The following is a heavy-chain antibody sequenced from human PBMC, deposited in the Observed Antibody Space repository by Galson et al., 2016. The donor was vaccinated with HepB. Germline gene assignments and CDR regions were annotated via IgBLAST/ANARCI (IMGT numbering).Heavy chain of an antibody. D-gene: IGHD1-1*01. CDR3: ARGRFYSGTNWFDP. Sequence: SLRLSCAGSDYTFVSYWMNWVRQAPGKGLMWVSSINNIGDIPNYADSVKGRSTISRDNTKNTLFLHMTSLRVEDTAVYYCARGRFYSGTNWFDPWGQGTLVTVSS. J-gene: IGHJ5*01. CDR1: DYTFVSYW. CDR2: INNIGDIP. V-gene: IGHV3-74*01.